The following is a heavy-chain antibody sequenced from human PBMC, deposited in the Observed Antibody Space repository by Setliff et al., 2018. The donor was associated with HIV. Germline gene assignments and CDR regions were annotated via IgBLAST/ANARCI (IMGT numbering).Heavy chain of an antibody. D-gene: IGHD6-19*01. Sequence: LSLTCAVYGGSFSGYYWSWIRQPPGKGLEWIGEINHSGSTNYNPSLKSRVTISVDTSKNQFSLKLSSVTAADTAVYYCATQGVTVAENYYYYGMDVWGQGTTVTVSS. V-gene: IGHV4-34*01. J-gene: IGHJ6*02. CDR2: INHSGST. CDR1: GGSFSGYY. CDR3: ATQGVTVAENYYYYGMDV.